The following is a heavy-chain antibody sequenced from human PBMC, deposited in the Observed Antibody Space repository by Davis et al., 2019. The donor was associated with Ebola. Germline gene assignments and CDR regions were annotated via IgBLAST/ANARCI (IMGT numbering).Heavy chain of an antibody. D-gene: IGHD3-22*01. CDR3: AKLSLGSLSYDNNGYFGYYFDN. J-gene: IGHJ4*02. Sequence: GESLKISCAVSGFTFSSHAMNWVRQAPGKGLEWVSSIRGGGIYIYYADSVKGRFTISRANSNSTVFLQMNSLRAEDTAVYYCAKLSLGSLSYDNNGYFGYYFDNWGQGTLVTVSS. V-gene: IGHV3-23*01. CDR1: GFTFSSHA. CDR2: IRGGGIYI.